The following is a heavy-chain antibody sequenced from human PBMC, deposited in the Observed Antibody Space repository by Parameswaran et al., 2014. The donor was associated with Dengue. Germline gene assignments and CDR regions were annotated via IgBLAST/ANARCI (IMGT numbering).Heavy chain of an antibody. D-gene: IGHD3-3*01. V-gene: IGHV1-18*01. CDR3: ARALQEDFWSEINYYYALDV. CDR1: GYSFSNYG. J-gene: IGHJ6*02. CDR2: ISAYTGNT. Sequence: ASVKVSCRASGYSFSNYGISWVRQAPGQGLEWMGWISAYTGNTNYARNFQGRVTMTTDTSTTTAYMDLRSLRSDDTAVYYCARALQEDFWSEINYYYALDVWGQGTTVTVSS.